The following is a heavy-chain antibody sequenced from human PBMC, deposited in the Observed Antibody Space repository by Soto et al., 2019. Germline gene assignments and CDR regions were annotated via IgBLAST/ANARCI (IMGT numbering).Heavy chain of an antibody. CDR2: IDPYDSYT. V-gene: IGHV5-10-1*01. D-gene: IGHD3-10*01. J-gene: IGHJ6*02. CDR3: ARPPFSAFGKYPMDV. Sequence: EVQLVQSGAEVKKPGESLRISCKASGYSFRNYWISWVRQVPGKGLEWMGRIDPYDSYTDYSPPFQGHVTISVDKSNSTAYLQWSSLKASDTAMYYCARPPFSAFGKYPMDVWGQGTTVTVSS. CDR1: GYSFRNYW.